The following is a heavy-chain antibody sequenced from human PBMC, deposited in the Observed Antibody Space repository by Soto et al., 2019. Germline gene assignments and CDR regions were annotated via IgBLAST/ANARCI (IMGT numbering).Heavy chain of an antibody. CDR3: AKGGGSYPFDY. CDR1: GFTVSSNY. D-gene: IGHD1-26*01. V-gene: IGHV3-23*01. CDR2: ISGSGGST. J-gene: IGHJ4*02. Sequence: GGSLRLSCAASGFTVSSNYMSWVRQAPGRGLEWVSAISGSGGSTYFADSVKGRFTISGDNSKNTLYLQMSSLRAEDTAVYYCAKGGGSYPFDYWGQGTLVTVSS.